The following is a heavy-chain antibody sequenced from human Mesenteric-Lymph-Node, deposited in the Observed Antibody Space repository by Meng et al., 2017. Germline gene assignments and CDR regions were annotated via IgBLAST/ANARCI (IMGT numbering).Heavy chain of an antibody. Sequence: GESLKISCAASGFTFSSYAMHWVRQAPGKGLEWVAVISYDGSNKYYADSVKGRFTISRDNAKNTLYLQMNSLTAEDTAVYYCAREGSVTTDYWGQGTLVTVSS. D-gene: IGHD4-17*01. CDR1: GFTFSSYA. CDR3: AREGSVTTDY. V-gene: IGHV3-30*04. J-gene: IGHJ4*02. CDR2: ISYDGSNK.